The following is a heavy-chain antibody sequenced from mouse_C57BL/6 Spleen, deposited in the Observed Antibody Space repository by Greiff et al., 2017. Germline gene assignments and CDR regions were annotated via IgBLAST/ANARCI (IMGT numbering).Heavy chain of an antibody. Sequence: VQLKESGAELVKPGASVKISCKASGYAFSSYWMNWVKQRPGKGLEWIGQIYPGDGDTNYNGKFKGKATLTADKSSRAAYMQLSSLTSEDSAVYFFARSVPFAYWGQGTLVTVSA. CDR2: IYPGDGDT. J-gene: IGHJ3*01. V-gene: IGHV1-80*01. CDR1: GYAFSSYW. CDR3: ARSVPFAY.